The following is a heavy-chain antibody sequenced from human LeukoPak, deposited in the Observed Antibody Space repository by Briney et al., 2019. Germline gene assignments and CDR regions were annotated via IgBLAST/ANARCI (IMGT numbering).Heavy chain of an antibody. CDR1: GGTFSSYA. CDR2: IIPIFGTA. J-gene: IGHJ6*03. CDR3: ARGYCSGGSCYSSYYYYYYNMDV. D-gene: IGHD2-15*01. Sequence: SVKVSCKASGGTFSSYAISWVRQAPGQGLEWMGGIIPIFGTANYAQKFQGRVTITTDESTSTAYMELSSLRSEDTAVYYCARGYCSGGSCYSSYYYYYYNMDVWGKGTTVTVSS. V-gene: IGHV1-69*05.